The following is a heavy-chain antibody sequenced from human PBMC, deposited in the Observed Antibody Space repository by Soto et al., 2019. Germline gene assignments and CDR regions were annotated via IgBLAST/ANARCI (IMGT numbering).Heavy chain of an antibody. D-gene: IGHD6-13*01. J-gene: IGHJ3*02. CDR2: INPSGGST. CDR3: ASAPPSIAAAGPGSDAFDI. V-gene: IGHV1-46*03. CDR1: GYTFTSYY. Sequence: GASVKVSCKASGYTFTSYYMHWVRQAPGQGLEWMGIINPSGGSTSYAQKFQGRVTMTRDTSTSTVYMELSSLRSEDTAVYYCASAPPSIAAAGPGSDAFDIWGQGTMVTVSS.